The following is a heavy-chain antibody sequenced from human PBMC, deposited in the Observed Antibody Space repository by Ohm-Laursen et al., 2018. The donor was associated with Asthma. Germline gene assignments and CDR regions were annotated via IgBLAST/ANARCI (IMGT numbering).Heavy chain of an antibody. J-gene: IGHJ4*02. CDR2: IYSGGTT. Sequence: SLRLSCAASGFTFINAWMTWVRQAPGKGLEWVSAIYSGGTTYYADSVRGRFTISRDNSKNTLYLQMNSLRAEDTAVYYCARKFSSGWLFDFWGQGTLVTVSS. D-gene: IGHD6-19*01. V-gene: IGHV3-53*01. CDR3: ARKFSSGWLFDF. CDR1: GFTFINAW.